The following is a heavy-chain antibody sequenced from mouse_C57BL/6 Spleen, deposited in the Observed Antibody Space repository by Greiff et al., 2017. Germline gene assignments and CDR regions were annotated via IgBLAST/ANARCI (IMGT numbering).Heavy chain of an antibody. CDR1: GFNIKDYY. D-gene: IGHD2-3*01. CDR2: IDPEDGDT. V-gene: IGHV14-1*01. Sequence: VHVKQSGAELVRPGASVKLSCTASGFNIKDYYMHWVKQRPEQGLEWIGRIDPEDGDTEYAPKFQGKATMTADTSSNTAYLQLSSLTSEDTAVYYCTTGDGPYFDYWGQGTTLTVSS. CDR3: TTGDGPYFDY. J-gene: IGHJ2*01.